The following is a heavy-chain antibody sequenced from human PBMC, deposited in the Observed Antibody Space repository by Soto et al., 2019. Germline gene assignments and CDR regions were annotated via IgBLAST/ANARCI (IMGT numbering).Heavy chain of an antibody. CDR3: TRGLASGDY. CDR1: GYIFTNCY. CDR2: INPNGGST. J-gene: IGHJ4*02. V-gene: IGHV1-46*03. D-gene: IGHD6-6*01. Sequence: QVQLVQPGAEVKKPGASVKFSCKASGYIFTNCYIHWVRQAPGQGLEWIGIINPNGGSTNYAQNFQGRVPMTRDTSTSTVYMDLSSLRSEDTAVYYCTRGLASGDYWGQGTLITVSS.